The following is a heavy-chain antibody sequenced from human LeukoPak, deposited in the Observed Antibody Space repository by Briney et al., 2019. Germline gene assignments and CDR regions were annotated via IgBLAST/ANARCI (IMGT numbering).Heavy chain of an antibody. V-gene: IGHV3-48*03. CDR1: GFTFSK. CDR3: ARRIYGGPYDAFDI. Sequence: GGSLRLSCAASGFTFSKMNWVRQAPGKGLEWVSYISSSGSTIYYADSVKGRFTISRDNAKNSLYLQMNSLRAEDTAVYYCARRIYGGPYDAFDIWGQGTMVTVSS. D-gene: IGHD4-23*01. J-gene: IGHJ3*02. CDR2: ISSSGSTI.